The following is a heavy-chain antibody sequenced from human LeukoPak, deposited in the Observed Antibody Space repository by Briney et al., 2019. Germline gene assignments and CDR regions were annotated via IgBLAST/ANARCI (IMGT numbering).Heavy chain of an antibody. J-gene: IGHJ4*02. CDR1: GGSFSGYY. V-gene: IGHV4-34*01. CDR2: INHSGST. D-gene: IGHD3-22*01. Sequence: SETLSLTCAVYGGSFSGYYWSWIRQPPGKGLEWIGEINHSGSTNYNPSLKSRVTISVDTSKNQFSLKLSSVTAADTAVYYCARRTYYYDSSGYYDEAQFDYWGQGTLVTVSS. CDR3: ARRTYYYDSSGYYDEAQFDY.